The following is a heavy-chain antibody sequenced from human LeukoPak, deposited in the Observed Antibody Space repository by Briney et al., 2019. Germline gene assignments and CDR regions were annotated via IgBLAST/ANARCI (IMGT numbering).Heavy chain of an antibody. Sequence: ASVKVSCKASGYTFTGYYMHWVRQAPGQGLEWMGWINPNSGGTNYAQKFQGRVTMTRDTSISTAYVELSRLRSDDTAVYYCARMYSSSSDYYYYYMDVWGKGTTVTVSS. D-gene: IGHD6-13*01. CDR2: INPNSGGT. CDR1: GYTFTGYY. V-gene: IGHV1-2*02. J-gene: IGHJ6*03. CDR3: ARMYSSSSDYYYYYMDV.